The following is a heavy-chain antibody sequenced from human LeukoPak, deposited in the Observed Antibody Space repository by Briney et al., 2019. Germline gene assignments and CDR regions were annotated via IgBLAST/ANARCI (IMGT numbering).Heavy chain of an antibody. Sequence: GASVKVSCKASGYTFTGYYMHWVRQAPGQGLEWMGWINPNSGGTNYAQKFQGRVTMTRDTSISTAYMELSRLRSDDTAVYYCARDTDSSSWYRYYYYYGMDVWGQGTTVTVSS. V-gene: IGHV1-2*02. D-gene: IGHD6-13*01. CDR3: ARDTDSSSWYRYYYYYGMDV. CDR2: INPNSGGT. J-gene: IGHJ6*02. CDR1: GYTFTGYY.